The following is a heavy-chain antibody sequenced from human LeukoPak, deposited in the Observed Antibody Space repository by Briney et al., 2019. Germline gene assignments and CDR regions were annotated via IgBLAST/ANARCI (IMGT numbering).Heavy chain of an antibody. CDR2: ISGSGGST. CDR3: ARMYYDILTGYYYYFDY. V-gene: IGHV3-23*01. CDR1: GFTFSSYA. Sequence: GGSLRLSCAASGFTFSSYAVSWVRQAPGKGLEWVSAISGSGGSTYYADSVKGRLTISRDNSKNTLYLQMNSLRAEDTAVYYCARMYYDILTGYYYYFDYWGQGTLVTVSS. D-gene: IGHD3-9*01. J-gene: IGHJ4*02.